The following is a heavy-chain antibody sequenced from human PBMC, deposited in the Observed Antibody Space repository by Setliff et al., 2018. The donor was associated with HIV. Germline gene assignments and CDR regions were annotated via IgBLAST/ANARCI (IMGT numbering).Heavy chain of an antibody. CDR1: GFTFSTYW. D-gene: IGHD1-1*01. Sequence: GGSLRLSCAASGFTFSTYWMSWVRQAPGKGLEWVANINQYGSEKYYVDSVKGRFTISRDNAKKSLDLQMNSLRVDDTAAYYCARDWPGPGFQHWGQGTLVTVSS. CDR2: INQYGSEK. J-gene: IGHJ1*01. V-gene: IGHV3-7*01. CDR3: ARDWPGPGFQH.